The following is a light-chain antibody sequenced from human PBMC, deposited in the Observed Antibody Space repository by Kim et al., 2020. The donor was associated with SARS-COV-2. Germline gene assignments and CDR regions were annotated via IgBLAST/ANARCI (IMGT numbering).Light chain of an antibody. Sequence: DKYASGYQQKPGQSPVLVIYQDSKRPSGIPERFSGSNSGNTATLTISGTQAMDEADYYCQAWDSSIHVVFGGGTQLTVL. CDR3: QAWDSSIHVV. V-gene: IGLV3-1*01. J-gene: IGLJ2*01. CDR1: DKY. CDR2: QDS.